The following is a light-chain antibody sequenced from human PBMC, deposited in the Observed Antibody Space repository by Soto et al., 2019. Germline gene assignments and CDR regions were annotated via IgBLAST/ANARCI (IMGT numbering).Light chain of an antibody. CDR1: QSVRSD. J-gene: IGKJ5*01. CDR3: QQYHDWLPIT. V-gene: IGKV3-15*01. Sequence: EIVLTQSPGTLALSPGERATLSCRASQSVRSDYFAWYQQKPGQAPRLLIYGASTRATGIPARFSGSGSGTEFTLTISSLQSEDFVVYYCQQYHDWLPITFGQGTRLEIK. CDR2: GAS.